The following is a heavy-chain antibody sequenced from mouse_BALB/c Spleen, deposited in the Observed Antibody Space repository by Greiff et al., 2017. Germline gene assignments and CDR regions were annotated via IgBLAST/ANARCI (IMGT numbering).Heavy chain of an antibody. J-gene: IGHJ3*01. CDR2: ISDGGSYT. D-gene: IGHD2-5*01. V-gene: IGHV5-4*02. CDR3: ARDSNAY. CDR1: GFTFSDYY. Sequence: EVKLMESGGGLVKPGGSLKLSCAASGFTFSDYYMYWVRQTPEKRLEWVATISDGGSYTYYPDSVKGRFTISRDNAKNNLYLQMSSLKSEDTAMYYCARDSNAYWGQGTLVTVSA.